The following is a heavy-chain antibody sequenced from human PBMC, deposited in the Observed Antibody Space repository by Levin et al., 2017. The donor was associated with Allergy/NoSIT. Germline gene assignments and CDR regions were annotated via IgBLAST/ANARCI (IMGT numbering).Heavy chain of an antibody. Sequence: SETLSLTCTFSGDSISSYYWSWIRQPPGKGLEWIGYIFHSGSTNYNPSLKSRGSISIDTSKNQFSLRLSSVTAADTAVYYCARQKGFSGYDPTEPFDYWGQGTLVTVSS. D-gene: IGHD5-12*01. CDR1: GDSISSYY. J-gene: IGHJ4*02. V-gene: IGHV4-59*08. CDR2: IFHSGST. CDR3: ARQKGFSGYDPTEPFDY.